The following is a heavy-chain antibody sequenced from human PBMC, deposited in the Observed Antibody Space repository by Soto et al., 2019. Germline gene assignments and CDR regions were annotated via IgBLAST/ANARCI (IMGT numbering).Heavy chain of an antibody. CDR3: ARDLDTATYFDY. D-gene: IGHD5-18*01. CDR1: GGSISSGNYC. V-gene: IGHV4-30-4*01. CDR2: IHYSGSG. J-gene: IGHJ4*01. Sequence: LSLTCTVSGGSISSGNYCWSWIRQPPGKGLEWIGFIHYSGSGYYNPSLKSRVTISVDTSKNQFSLKLDSVTAADTAVYYCARDLDTATYFDYWGHGTLVTVSS.